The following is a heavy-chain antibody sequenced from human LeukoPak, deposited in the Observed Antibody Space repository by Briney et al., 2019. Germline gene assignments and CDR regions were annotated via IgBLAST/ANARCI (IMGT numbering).Heavy chain of an antibody. CDR1: GYTFTSYY. Sequence: ASVKVSCKASGYTFTSYYMHWVRQAPGQGLEWMGIINPSGGSTSYAQKFQGRVTMTRDTSTSTVYKELSSLRSEDTAVYYCAREGYSDDAFDIWGQGTMVTVSS. CDR3: AREGYSDDAFDI. D-gene: IGHD6-13*01. V-gene: IGHV1-46*01. CDR2: INPSGGST. J-gene: IGHJ3*02.